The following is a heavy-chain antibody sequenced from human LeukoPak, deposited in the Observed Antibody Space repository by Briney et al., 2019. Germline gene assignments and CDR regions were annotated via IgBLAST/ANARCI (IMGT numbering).Heavy chain of an antibody. CDR3: ARAPVYYDFWSGSYYYYYGMDV. CDR2: IKQDGSEK. CDR1: GFTFSSYW. J-gene: IGHJ6*02. V-gene: IGHV3-7*01. Sequence: PGGSLRLSCAASGFTFSSYWMSWVRQAPGKGLEWVANIKQDGSEKYHVDSVKGRFTISRDNAKNSLYLQMNSLRAEDTAVYYCARAPVYYDFWSGSYYYYYGMDVWGQGTTVTVSS. D-gene: IGHD3-3*01.